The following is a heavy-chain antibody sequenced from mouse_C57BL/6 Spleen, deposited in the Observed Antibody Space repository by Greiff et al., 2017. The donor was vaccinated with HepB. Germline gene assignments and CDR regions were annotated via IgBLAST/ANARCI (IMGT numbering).Heavy chain of an antibody. CDR2: ISSGGDYI. V-gene: IGHV5-9-1*02. CDR3: TREDFPAY. Sequence: EVKVVDSGEGLVKPGGSLKLSCAASGFTFSSYAMSWVRQTPEKRLEWVAYISSGGDYIDYADTVKGRFTISRDNARNTLYLQMSSLKSEDTAMYYCTREDFPAYWGQGTLVTVSA. CDR1: GFTFSSYA. J-gene: IGHJ3*01.